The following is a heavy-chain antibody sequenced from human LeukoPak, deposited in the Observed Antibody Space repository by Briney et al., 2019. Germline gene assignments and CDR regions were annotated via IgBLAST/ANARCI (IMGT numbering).Heavy chain of an antibody. Sequence: GGSLRLSCAASGFTFSSYGMHWVRQAPGKGLEWVAVISYDGSNKYYADSVKGRFTISRDNSKNTLYLQMNSLRAEDTAVYYCSRGPAYYYDSSGYDLVWFDPWGQGTLVTVSS. CDR3: SRGPAYYYDSSGYDLVWFDP. V-gene: IGHV3-30*19. J-gene: IGHJ5*02. CDR2: ISYDGSNK. D-gene: IGHD3-22*01. CDR1: GFTFSSYG.